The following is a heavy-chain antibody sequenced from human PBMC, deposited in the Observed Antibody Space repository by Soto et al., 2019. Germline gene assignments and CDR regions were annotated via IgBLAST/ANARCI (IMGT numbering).Heavy chain of an antibody. D-gene: IGHD5-12*01. CDR3: ASIREATPIWEYNWFDP. J-gene: IGHJ5*02. CDR2: IYYSGST. Sequence: SETLSLTCILSVGSISSGDYSWSWIRQPPGKGLEWIGYIYYSGSTYYNPSLKSRVTISVDTSKNQFSLKLRSVTAADTAVYYCASIREATPIWEYNWFDPWGQGTMVTVSS. V-gene: IGHV4-30-4*01. CDR1: VGSISSGDYS.